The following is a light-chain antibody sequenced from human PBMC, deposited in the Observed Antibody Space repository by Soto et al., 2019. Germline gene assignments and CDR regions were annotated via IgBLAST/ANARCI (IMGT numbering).Light chain of an antibody. V-gene: IGKV3-15*01. CDR1: HSVSSN. Sequence: IVMTQSPATLSVSPGERATLSCMASHSVSSNLAWYQQKPGQAPRLLIYDASTRATGIPARFSGSGSGTEFTLTISSLQSEDFAIYYCQQYNYWPPGYTFGQGTKVDFK. J-gene: IGKJ2*01. CDR2: DAS. CDR3: QQYNYWPPGYT.